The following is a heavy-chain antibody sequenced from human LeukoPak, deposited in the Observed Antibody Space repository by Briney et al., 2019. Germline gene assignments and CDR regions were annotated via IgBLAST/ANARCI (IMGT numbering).Heavy chain of an antibody. D-gene: IGHD6-13*01. V-gene: IGHV3-9*01. J-gene: IGHJ4*02. Sequence: PGRSLRLSCVTSGFTFGDFVMHWVRQAPGKGLECVSTISWTGDKVAYAGSVKGRFTVSRDNAKNSLYLQMNSLRAEDTAVYYCARGLSSWSDYWGQGTLVTVSS. CDR2: ISWTGDKV. CDR1: GFTFGDFV. CDR3: ARGLSSWSDY.